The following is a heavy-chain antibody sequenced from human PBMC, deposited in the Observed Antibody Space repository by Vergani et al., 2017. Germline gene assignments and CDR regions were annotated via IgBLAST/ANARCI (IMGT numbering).Heavy chain of an antibody. J-gene: IGHJ6*03. V-gene: IGHV3-15*01. D-gene: IGHD2-15*01. Sequence: EVQLVESGGGLVKPGGSLRLSCAASGFTFINAWMTWVRQAPGKGLEWVGRIKSKTDGGTTYYAAPVKGKFTISRDDSKNTLYLQMNSLKTEDTAVYYCAKETGYCSGGSCSGPLYYYYMDVWGKGTTVTVSS. CDR2: IKSKTDGGTT. CDR3: AKETGYCSGGSCSGPLYYYYMDV. CDR1: GFTFINAW.